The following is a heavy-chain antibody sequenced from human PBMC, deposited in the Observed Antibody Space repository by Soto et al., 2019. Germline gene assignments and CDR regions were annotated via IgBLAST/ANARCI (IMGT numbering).Heavy chain of an antibody. Sequence: EVQLVESGGGLVKPGGSLRLSCAASGFTFSNAWMSWVRQAPGKGLEWVGRIKSKTDGGTTDYAAPVKGRFTISRDASKNTLYLQMNSLKTEDTAVYYCTTEEYSSGWWYNWFDPWGQGTLVTVSS. CDR3: TTEEYSSGWWYNWFDP. V-gene: IGHV3-15*01. D-gene: IGHD6-19*01. CDR1: GFTFSNAW. J-gene: IGHJ5*02. CDR2: IKSKTDGGTT.